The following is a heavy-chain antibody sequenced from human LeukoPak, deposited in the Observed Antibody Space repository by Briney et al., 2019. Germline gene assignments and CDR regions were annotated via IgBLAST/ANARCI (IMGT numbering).Heavy chain of an antibody. D-gene: IGHD2-2*03. J-gene: IGHJ4*02. CDR1: GGTFSSYA. CDR2: IIPIFGTA. CDR3: AIPPGYCSSTSCYVELDY. V-gene: IGHV1-69*13. Sequence: SVKVSCKASGGTFSSYAISWVRQAPGQGLEWMGGIIPIFGTANYAQKFQGRVTITADEPTSTAYMELSSLRSEDTAVYYCAIPPGYCSSTSCYVELDYWGQGTLVTVSS.